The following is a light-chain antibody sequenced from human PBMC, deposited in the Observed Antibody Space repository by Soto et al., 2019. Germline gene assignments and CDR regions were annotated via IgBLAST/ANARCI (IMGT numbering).Light chain of an antibody. Sequence: DIQMTQSPPSLSASVGDRVTITCQASQDIGNYLNWYQQKPGKAPKLLISDASNLETGVSSRFSGSGSGRHFTFTISSLQPEDIATYYCQQYDILLFSFGPGTKVDIK. J-gene: IGKJ3*01. V-gene: IGKV1-33*01. CDR1: QDIGNY. CDR3: QQYDILLFS. CDR2: DAS.